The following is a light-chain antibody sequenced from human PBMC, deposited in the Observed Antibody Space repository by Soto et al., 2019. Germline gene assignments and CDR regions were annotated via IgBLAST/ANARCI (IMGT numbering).Light chain of an antibody. CDR1: QSISSY. Sequence: DIQMTQSPSSLSASVGDRVTITCRASQSISSYLNWYQQKPGKAPKLLIYGESSLQSGVPSRFSGSGSGTYFTLTISSLQPEDFANYYCQQTYSSPYTFGQGTKLEIK. CDR3: QQTYSSPYT. V-gene: IGKV1-39*01. CDR2: GES. J-gene: IGKJ2*01.